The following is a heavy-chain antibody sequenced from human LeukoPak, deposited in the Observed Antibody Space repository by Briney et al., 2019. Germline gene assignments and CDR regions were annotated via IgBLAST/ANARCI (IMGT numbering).Heavy chain of an antibody. J-gene: IGHJ4*02. CDR3: ARGLYSSSSGRVDY. CDR2: ISSSSSYI. D-gene: IGHD6-6*01. Sequence: GGSLRLSCAASGFTFSSYEMNWVRQAPGKGLEWVSSISSSSSYIYYADSVKGRFTISRDNAKNSLYLQMNSLRAEDTAVYYCARGLYSSSSGRVDYWGQGTLVTVSS. CDR1: GFTFSSYE. V-gene: IGHV3-21*01.